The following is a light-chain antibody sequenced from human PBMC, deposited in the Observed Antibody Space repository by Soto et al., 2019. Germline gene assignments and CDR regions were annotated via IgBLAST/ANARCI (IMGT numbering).Light chain of an antibody. Sequence: EIVLTQSPATLSLSPGERVTISCRASQSVSSYLAWYQQKPGQAPRLLIYDASNMATGIPARFSGSGSGTDFTLTISSLEPEDFAVYYCQQRSNWPPTAFGQGTKLEIK. CDR2: DAS. CDR1: QSVSSY. V-gene: IGKV3-11*01. CDR3: QQRSNWPPTA. J-gene: IGKJ2*01.